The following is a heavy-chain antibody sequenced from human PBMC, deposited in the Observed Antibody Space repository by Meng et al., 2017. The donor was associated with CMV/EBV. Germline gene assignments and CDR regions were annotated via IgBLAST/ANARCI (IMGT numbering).Heavy chain of an antibody. CDR1: GFTFGDYA. CDR3: TTGVGYCSSTSCWPVGY. J-gene: IGHJ4*02. CDR2: IKSKTDGGTT. Sequence: GGSLRLSCTASGFTFGDYAMSWVRQAPGKGLEWVGRIKSKTDGGTTDYAAPVKGRFTISRDDSKNTLYLQMNSLKTEDTAVYYCTTGVGYCSSTSCWPVGYWGQGTLVTVSS. D-gene: IGHD2-2*01. V-gene: IGHV3-15*01.